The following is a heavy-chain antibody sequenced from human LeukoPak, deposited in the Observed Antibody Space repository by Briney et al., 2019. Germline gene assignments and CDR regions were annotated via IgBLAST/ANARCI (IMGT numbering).Heavy chain of an antibody. J-gene: IGHJ2*01. CDR3: AKPRAMTTGVGRYFDL. V-gene: IGHV3-23*01. CDR2: ISGGGENT. D-gene: IGHD1-1*01. CDR1: GFTFTSYA. Sequence: RGSLRLSCGASGFTFTSYAMSWIRQAPGKGLEWVSAISGGGENTYYGDSVKGRFTTSRDNSKNTLYLQMNSLRAEDTATYYCAKPRAMTTGVGRYFDLWGRGTLVTVSS.